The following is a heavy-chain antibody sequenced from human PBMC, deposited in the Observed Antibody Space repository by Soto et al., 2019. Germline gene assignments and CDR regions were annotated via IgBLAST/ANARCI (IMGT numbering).Heavy chain of an antibody. CDR3: ARHYYDFWSGSYYYGMDV. J-gene: IGHJ6*02. V-gene: IGHV5-51*01. Sequence: GQPLKISCKGSGYSFTSYWIGWVRQMPGKGLEWMGIIYPGDSDTRYNPSFQGQVTISADKSTAYLQWSSLKASDTAIYYCARHYYDFWSGSYYYGMDVWGQGTTVTVSS. D-gene: IGHD3-3*01. CDR2: IYPGDSDT. CDR1: GYSFTSYW.